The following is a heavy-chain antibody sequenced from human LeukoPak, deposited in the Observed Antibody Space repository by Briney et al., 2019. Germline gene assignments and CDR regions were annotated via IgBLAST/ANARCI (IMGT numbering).Heavy chain of an antibody. J-gene: IGHJ4*02. CDR3: AREGYYDSSGYGVGDY. D-gene: IGHD3-22*01. CDR2: INPNSGGT. Sequence: ASVKASCKASGYTFTGYYMHWVRQAPGQGLEWMGWINPNSGGTNYAQKFQGRVTMTRDTSISTAYMELSRLRSDDTAVYYCAREGYYDSSGYGVGDYWGQGTLVTVSS. CDR1: GYTFTGYY. V-gene: IGHV1-2*02.